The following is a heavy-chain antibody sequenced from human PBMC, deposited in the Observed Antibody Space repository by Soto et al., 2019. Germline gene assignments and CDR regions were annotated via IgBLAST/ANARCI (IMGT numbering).Heavy chain of an antibody. CDR2: IYHSGST. V-gene: IGHV4-30-2*01. CDR3: ARSYANYYDSSGYYSYSSGMEV. J-gene: IGHJ6*02. CDR1: GGSISSGGYS. D-gene: IGHD3-22*01. Sequence: PSETLSLTCAVSGGSISSGGYSWSWIRQPPGKGLEWIGYIYHSGSTYYNPSLKSRVTISVDRSKNQFSLKLSSVTAADTAVYYCARSYANYYDSSGYYSYSSGMEVWGQGTTVTISS.